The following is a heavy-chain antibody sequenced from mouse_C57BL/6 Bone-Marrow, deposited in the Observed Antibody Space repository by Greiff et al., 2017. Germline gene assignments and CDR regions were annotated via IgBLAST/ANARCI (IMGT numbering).Heavy chain of an antibody. CDR2: IDPNSGGT. D-gene: IGHD2-4*01. CDR3: AHDNDFYWYVAV. CDR1: GYTFTSYW. Sequence: QVQLQQPGAELVKPGASVKLSCKASGYTFTSYWMHWVKQRPGRGLEWIGRIDPNSGGTKYNEKFKSKATLTVDKPSSTAYMQLSSLTSEVSAVYYCAHDNDFYWYVAVWGTGTTVTVSS. V-gene: IGHV1-72*01. J-gene: IGHJ1*03.